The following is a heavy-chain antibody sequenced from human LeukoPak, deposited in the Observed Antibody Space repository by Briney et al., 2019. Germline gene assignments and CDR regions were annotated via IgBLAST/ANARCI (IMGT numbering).Heavy chain of an antibody. V-gene: IGHV1-46*01. D-gene: IGHD6-19*01. CDR2: INPSGGST. Sequence: ASVKVSCKASGYTFTGYYMHWVRQAPGQGLEWMGIINPSGGSTSYAQKFQGRVTMTRDTSTSTVYMELSSLRSEDTAVYYCARVDRYSSGWYYDYYYYMDVWGKGTTVTISS. CDR1: GYTFTGYY. CDR3: ARVDRYSSGWYYDYYYYMDV. J-gene: IGHJ6*03.